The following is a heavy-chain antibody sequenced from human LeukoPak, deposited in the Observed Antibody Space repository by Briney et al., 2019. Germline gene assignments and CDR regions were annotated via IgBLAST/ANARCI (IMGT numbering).Heavy chain of an antibody. J-gene: IGHJ3*02. V-gene: IGHV4-59*01. CDR2: ISYSGST. CDR3: AKSAGFLEWFDAFDI. CDR1: GGSIGNYY. Sequence: PSETLSLTCTVSGGSIGNYYWSWIRQPAGKGLEWIGYISYSGSTSSHPSLRSRLSISVDTSKNQFSLKLNSVTAADTAVYYCAKSAGFLEWFDAFDIWGQGTMVTVSS. D-gene: IGHD3-3*01.